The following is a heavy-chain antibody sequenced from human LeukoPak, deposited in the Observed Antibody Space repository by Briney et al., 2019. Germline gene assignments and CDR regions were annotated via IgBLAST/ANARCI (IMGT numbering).Heavy chain of an antibody. CDR2: IHYSGST. CDR3: ARTGSTGGY. D-gene: IGHD1-14*01. Sequence: SETLSLTCTVSGGSASGGNYYCSWTRQSPGKGLEWIGYIHYSGSTVYSPSLKSQVTMSIDTSKNQFSLNLSSVTAADTAVYYCARTGSTGGYWGQGTLVTVSS. V-gene: IGHV4-61*01. CDR1: GGSASGGNYY. J-gene: IGHJ4*02.